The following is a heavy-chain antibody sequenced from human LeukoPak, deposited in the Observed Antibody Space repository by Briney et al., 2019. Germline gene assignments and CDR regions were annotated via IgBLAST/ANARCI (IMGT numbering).Heavy chain of an antibody. CDR1: GFTFSSYA. Sequence: GGSLRLSCAASGFTFSSYAMSWVRQAPGKGLEWVSAISGSGGSTYYADSVKGRFTTSRDNSKNTLYLQMNSLRAEDTAVYYCAKDRASVVTLIFDYWGQGTLVTVSS. V-gene: IGHV3-23*01. CDR2: ISGSGGST. D-gene: IGHD4-23*01. CDR3: AKDRASVVTLIFDY. J-gene: IGHJ4*02.